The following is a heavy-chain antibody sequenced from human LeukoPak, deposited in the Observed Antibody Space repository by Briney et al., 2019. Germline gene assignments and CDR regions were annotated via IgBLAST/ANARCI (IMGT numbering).Heavy chain of an antibody. CDR2: INHSGST. Sequence: SETLSLTCAVYGGSFSGYYWSWIRQPPGKGLEWIGEINHSGSTNYNPSLKSRVTISVDTSKNQFSLKLSSVTAADTAVYYCARELVIPAGYCTNGVCSDASEGWGQGTLVTVSS. V-gene: IGHV4-34*01. D-gene: IGHD2-8*01. J-gene: IGHJ4*02. CDR3: ARELVIPAGYCTNGVCSDASEG. CDR1: GGSFSGYY.